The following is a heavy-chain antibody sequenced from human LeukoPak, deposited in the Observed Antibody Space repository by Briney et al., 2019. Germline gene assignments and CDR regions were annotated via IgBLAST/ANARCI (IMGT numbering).Heavy chain of an antibody. J-gene: IGHJ4*02. CDR1: GITFASYA. CDR3: AKARYCSGTTCYAYYFDY. Sequence: GGSLRLSRAAPGITFASYAMSWVRQAPGKGLEWVSTITGSGDTTYYADSVKGRFTISRDTSKNILYLQMNSLRAEDTAVYYCAKARYCSGTTCYAYYFDYWGQGTLVTVSS. CDR2: ITGSGDTT. V-gene: IGHV3-23*01. D-gene: IGHD2-2*01.